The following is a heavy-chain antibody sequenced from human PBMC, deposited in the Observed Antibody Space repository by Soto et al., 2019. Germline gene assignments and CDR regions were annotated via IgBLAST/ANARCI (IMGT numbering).Heavy chain of an antibody. J-gene: IGHJ6*02. Sequence: SQTLSLTCAISGDSVSSNSAAWNWIRQSPSRGLEWLGRTYYRSKWYNDYAVSVKSRITINPDTSKNQFSLQLNSVTPEDTAVYYCARSVVGVTRSWLYYYGMDFCGQGPRSQSP. V-gene: IGHV6-1*01. D-gene: IGHD1-26*01. CDR3: ARSVVGVTRSWLYYYGMDF. CDR2: TYYRSKWYN. CDR1: GDSVSSNSAA.